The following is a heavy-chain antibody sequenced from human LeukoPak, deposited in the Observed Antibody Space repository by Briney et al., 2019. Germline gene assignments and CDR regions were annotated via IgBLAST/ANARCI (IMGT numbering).Heavy chain of an antibody. CDR2: IYDSGSA. V-gene: IGHV4-39*01. Sequence: SETLSLTCTVSGGSISGSSNSHSWCWIRQPPGKSLEWIGSIYDSGSAYYNPSLNSRATMSVDTPKNQFSLKLTSGTGADTAVYYCARLALTGIGGRGYFDYWGQGTLVTVSS. CDR3: ARLALTGIGGRGYFDY. D-gene: IGHD3-16*01. CDR1: GGSISGSSNSHS. J-gene: IGHJ4*02.